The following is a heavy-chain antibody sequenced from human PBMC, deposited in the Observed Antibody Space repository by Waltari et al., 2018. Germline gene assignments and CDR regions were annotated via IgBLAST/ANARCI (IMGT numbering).Heavy chain of an antibody. D-gene: IGHD3-16*01. CDR1: GGTFSSYA. CDR2: IIPILGIA. Sequence: QVQLVQSGAEVKKPGSSVKVSCKASGGTFSSYAISWVRQAPGQGLEWMGGIIPILGIANYAQKFQGRVTITADESTSTAYMELSSLRSEDTAVYYCARGSHDYIWKMVYYYYMDVWGKGTTVTVSS. J-gene: IGHJ6*03. CDR3: ARGSHDYIWKMVYYYYMDV. V-gene: IGHV1-69*04.